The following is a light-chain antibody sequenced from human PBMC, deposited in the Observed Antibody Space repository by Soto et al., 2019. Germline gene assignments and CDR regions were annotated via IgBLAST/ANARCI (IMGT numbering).Light chain of an antibody. J-gene: IGKJ5*01. CDR3: QQYGGSVPIT. V-gene: IGKV3-20*01. Sequence: EIVLTQSPGTLSLSPGERATLSCRASQSVSSAYLAWYQQKPGQAPRLLISGASSRATGIPDRFSGSGSGTDFSLTISGLEPEDFAVSYCQQYGGSVPITFGQGTRLDIK. CDR1: QSVSSAY. CDR2: GAS.